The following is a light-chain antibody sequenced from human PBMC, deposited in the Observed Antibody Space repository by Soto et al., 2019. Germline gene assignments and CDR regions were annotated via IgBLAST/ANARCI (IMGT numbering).Light chain of an antibody. V-gene: IGKV3-15*01. J-gene: IGKJ4*01. CDR2: GAS. CDR3: QQHNTWPRT. Sequence: EIVMTQSPDTLSVSPGERAILSCRASQSVNNNLAWYQQRPGHAPRLLIYGASTRATGIPARYGGSGSGTEFILTISSLQSEDVAVYYCQQHNTWPRTFGGGTKVEIK. CDR1: QSVNNN.